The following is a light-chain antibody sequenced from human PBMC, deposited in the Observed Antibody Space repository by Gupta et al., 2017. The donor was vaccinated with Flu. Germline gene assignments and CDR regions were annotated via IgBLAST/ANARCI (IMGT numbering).Light chain of an antibody. CDR3: CSYAGDNTYV. V-gene: IGLV2-23*01. Sequence: QSALSQPSAVSGSPGQSSTIYCTGTRSDIGGYTLISWYQQHPANAPKVIIYEDSKRPSGASNRFSGSKSGNTASLTIAGLQAEDEGVYYCCSYAGDNTYVFGSGTKVTVL. CDR1: RSDIGGYTL. J-gene: IGLJ1*01. CDR2: EDS.